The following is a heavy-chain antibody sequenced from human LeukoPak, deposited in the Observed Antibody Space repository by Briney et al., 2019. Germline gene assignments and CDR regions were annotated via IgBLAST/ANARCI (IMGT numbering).Heavy chain of an antibody. Sequence: SETLSLTCTVSGGSISSSGYYWGWIRQPPGTGLEWIGSIYYSGSTYYYPSLKSRVTISVDTSKNQFSLKLSSVTAADTAVYYCARSYYYGSGSILDYWGQGTLVTVSS. J-gene: IGHJ4*02. CDR3: ARSYYYGSGSILDY. D-gene: IGHD3-10*01. CDR1: GGSISSSGYY. CDR2: IYYSGST. V-gene: IGHV4-39*07.